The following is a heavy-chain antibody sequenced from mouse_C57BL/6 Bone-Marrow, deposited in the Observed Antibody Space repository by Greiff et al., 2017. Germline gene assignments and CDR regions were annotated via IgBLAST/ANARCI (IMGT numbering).Heavy chain of an antibody. CDR3: GGTTVGWYFDV. V-gene: IGHV1-64*01. D-gene: IGHD1-1*01. CDR2: IHPNSGST. CDR1: GYTFTSYW. Sequence: VKLQQPGAELVKPGASVKLSCKASGYTFTSYWMHWVKQRPGQGLEWIGMIHPNSGSTNYNEKFKSKATLTVDKSSSTAYMQLSSLPSEDSAVYYCGGTTVGWYFDVWGTGTTVTVSS. J-gene: IGHJ1*03.